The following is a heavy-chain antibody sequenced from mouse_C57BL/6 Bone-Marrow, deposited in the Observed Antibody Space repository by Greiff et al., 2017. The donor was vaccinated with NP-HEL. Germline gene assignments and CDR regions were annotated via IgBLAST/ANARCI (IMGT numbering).Heavy chain of an antibody. CDR3: ACPMVTCSYWYFDV. CDR1: GFNIKNTY. Sequence: EVKLVESVAELVRPGASVKLSCTASGFNIKNTYMHWVKQRPEQGLEWIGRIDPANGNTKYAPKFQGKATITADTSSNTAYLQLSSLTSEDTAIYYCACPMVTCSYWYFDVWGTGTTVTVSS. CDR2: IDPANGNT. V-gene: IGHV14-3*01. J-gene: IGHJ1*03. D-gene: IGHD2-2*01.